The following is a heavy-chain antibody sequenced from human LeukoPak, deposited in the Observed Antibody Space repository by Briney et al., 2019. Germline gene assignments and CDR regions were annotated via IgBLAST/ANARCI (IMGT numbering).Heavy chain of an antibody. Sequence: ASVKVSCKASGYTFTSYGISWVRQAPGQGLEWMGWISAYNGNTNHAQKLQGRVTMTTVTSTSTAYMELRSLRSDDTAVYYCARDRGSGSYYSPDYYYYGMDVWGKGTTVTVSS. J-gene: IGHJ6*04. CDR3: ARDRGSGSYYSPDYYYYGMDV. CDR1: GYTFTSYG. CDR2: ISAYNGNT. D-gene: IGHD3-10*01. V-gene: IGHV1-18*04.